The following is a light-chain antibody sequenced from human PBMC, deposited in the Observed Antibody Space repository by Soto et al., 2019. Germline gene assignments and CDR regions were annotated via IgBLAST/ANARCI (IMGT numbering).Light chain of an antibody. J-gene: IGKJ1*01. CDR1: RGITNY. CDR3: QKYDSARWT. V-gene: IGKV1-27*01. CDR2: AAS. Sequence: DIQMTQSPSSLSASVGDRVTITCRASRGITNYLAWYQQKPGKVPRLLIYAASSLQSGVPSRFSGSGSGTDFTLTISSLQPEDVATYYCQKYDSARWTLGQGTKVEIK.